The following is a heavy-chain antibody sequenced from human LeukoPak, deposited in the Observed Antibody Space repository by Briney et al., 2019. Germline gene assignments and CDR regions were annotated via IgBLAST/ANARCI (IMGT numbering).Heavy chain of an antibody. D-gene: IGHD3-10*01. J-gene: IGHJ4*02. CDR3: TTDFGITMARGVIRRDY. V-gene: IGHV3-15*01. CDR1: GFTFSNAW. Sequence: GGSLRLSCAASGFTFSNAWMSWVRQAPGKGLEWVGRIKSKTDGGTTDYAAPVKGRFTISRDDSKNTLYLQMNSLKTEDTAVYYCTTDFGITMARGVIRRDYWGQGTLVTVSS. CDR2: IKSKTDGGTT.